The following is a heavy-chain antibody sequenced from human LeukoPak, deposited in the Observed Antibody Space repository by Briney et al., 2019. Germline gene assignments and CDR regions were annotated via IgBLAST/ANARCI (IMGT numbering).Heavy chain of an antibody. D-gene: IGHD5-18*01. CDR3: ARDSRRGYSYGYDY. Sequence: GASVKVSCKASGYTXTSYGVSWVRQAPGQGLEWMGWINTYNVNTNYAQKFQGRVTLTTDASTSTAYMELRSLRSDDTAVYYCARDSRRGYSYGYDYWGQGTLVTVSS. J-gene: IGHJ4*02. CDR1: GYTXTSYG. CDR2: INTYNVNT. V-gene: IGHV1-18*01.